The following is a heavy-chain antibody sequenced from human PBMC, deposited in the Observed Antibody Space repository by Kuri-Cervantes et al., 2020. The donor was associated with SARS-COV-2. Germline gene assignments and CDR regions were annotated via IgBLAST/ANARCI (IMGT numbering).Heavy chain of an antibody. CDR3: ARDGYSSSWYVFDY. CDR2: ISGSSGST. D-gene: IGHD6-13*01. J-gene: IGHJ4*02. CDR1: GFTFSSYA. Sequence: GGSLRPSCAASGFTFSSYAVSWVRQAAGKGLEWVSAISGSSGSTDYADSVKGRFTISRDNAKNSLYLQMNSLREEDTAVYYCARDGYSSSWYVFDYWGQGTLVTVSS. V-gene: IGHV3-23*01.